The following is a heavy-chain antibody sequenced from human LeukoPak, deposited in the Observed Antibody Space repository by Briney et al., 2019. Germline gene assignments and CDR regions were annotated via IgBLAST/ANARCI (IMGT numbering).Heavy chain of an antibody. CDR2: MNPISGNT. D-gene: IGHD3-3*01. V-gene: IGHV1-8*01. CDR3: ARGQSGRRFLADY. Sequence: ASVKVSCKASGYTFSSCDINWVRQATGQGLEWMGWMNPISGNTGYAQKFQGRVTITRDNSINTAYMDLTNLRSEDTAVYYCARGQSGRRFLADYWGQGTLVTVSS. CDR1: GYTFSSCD. J-gene: IGHJ4*02.